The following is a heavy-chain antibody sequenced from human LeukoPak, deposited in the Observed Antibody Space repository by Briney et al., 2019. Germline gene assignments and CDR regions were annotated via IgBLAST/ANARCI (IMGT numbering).Heavy chain of an antibody. CDR3: ARDRIAVAGTPLRY. J-gene: IGHJ4*02. Sequence: ASVKVSCKXSGYTFTSYGISWVRQAPRQGLEWMGWISAYNGNTNYAQKLQGRVTMTTDTSTSTAYMELRSLRSDDTAVYYCARDRIAVAGTPLRYWGQGTLVTVSS. V-gene: IGHV1-18*01. D-gene: IGHD6-19*01. CDR1: GYTFTSYG. CDR2: ISAYNGNT.